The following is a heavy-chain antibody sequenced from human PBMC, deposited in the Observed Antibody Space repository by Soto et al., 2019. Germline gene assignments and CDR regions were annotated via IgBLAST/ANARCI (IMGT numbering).Heavy chain of an antibody. CDR2: IYHSGST. CDR3: ARSITFDWLFFDN. D-gene: IGHD3-9*01. J-gene: IGHJ4*01. CDR1: GGSISRSNW. Sequence: PSETLSLTCAVSGGSISRSNWWSWVRQPPGKGLEWIGEIYHSGSTNYHPSLKSRVTISVDKSKNQFSLKLTSLTAADTAVYYCARSITFDWLFFDNWGHGTLVTVSS. V-gene: IGHV4-4*02.